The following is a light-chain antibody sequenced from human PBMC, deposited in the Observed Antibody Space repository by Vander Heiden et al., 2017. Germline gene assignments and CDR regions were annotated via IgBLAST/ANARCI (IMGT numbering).Light chain of an antibody. CDR2: DAS. CDR3: QQRANGPIT. J-gene: IGKJ5*01. V-gene: IGKV3-11*01. CDR1: QYINNY. Sequence: EIVLTQSPATLSLSPGERATLSCRASQYINNYLAWYQQPGQAPRLLIYDASNRATGISARFSGSGSGTDFTLTISSLEPEDFAVYYCQQRANGPITFGQGTRLEIK.